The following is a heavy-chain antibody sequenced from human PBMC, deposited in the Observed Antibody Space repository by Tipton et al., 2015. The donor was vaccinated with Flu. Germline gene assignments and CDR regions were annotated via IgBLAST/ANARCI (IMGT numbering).Heavy chain of an antibody. J-gene: IGHJ4*02. Sequence: TLSLTCTVSGGSISSSSYYRGWIRQPPGKGLEWIGSIYYSGGTYYNPSLKSRVTISVDTPKNQFSLKLSSVTAADTAAYYCARGRFVLIGEGPDPYYFDYWGQGTLVTVSS. CDR3: ARGRFVLIGEGPDPYYFDY. CDR1: GGSISSSSYY. D-gene: IGHD1-14*01. CDR2: IYYSGGT. V-gene: IGHV4-39*07.